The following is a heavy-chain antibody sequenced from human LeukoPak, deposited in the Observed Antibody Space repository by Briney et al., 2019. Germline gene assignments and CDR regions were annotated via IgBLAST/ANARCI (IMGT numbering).Heavy chain of an antibody. Sequence: PSETLPLTCLVPGASLRCNRFYWGWIRQSPGKGLEWIGTIHYQGATFYNPSLMRRGTMSVHTSASQFSLKLSSVTAADTAVYYCAVLLDRPYHWFDSWGQGTLVSVSS. CDR1: GASLRCNRFY. CDR3: AVLLDRPYHWFDS. J-gene: IGHJ5*01. V-gene: IGHV4-39*01. CDR2: IHYQGAT.